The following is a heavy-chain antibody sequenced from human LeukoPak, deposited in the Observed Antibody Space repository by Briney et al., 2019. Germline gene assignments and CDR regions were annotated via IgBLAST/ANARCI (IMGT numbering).Heavy chain of an antibody. V-gene: IGHV1-69*05. CDR3: ARGKDTAMVPDYYYYYMDV. Sequence: SVKVSCKASGGTFSSYAISWVRQAPGQGLEWMGGIIPTFGTANYAQKFQGRVTITTDESTSTAYMELSSLRSEDTAAYYCARGKDTAMVPDYYYYYMDVWGKGTTVTVSS. CDR1: GGTFSSYA. CDR2: IIPTFGTA. D-gene: IGHD5-18*01. J-gene: IGHJ6*03.